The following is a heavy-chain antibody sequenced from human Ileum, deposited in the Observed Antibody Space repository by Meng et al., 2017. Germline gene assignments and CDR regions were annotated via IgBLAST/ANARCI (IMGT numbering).Heavy chain of an antibody. J-gene: IGHJ4*02. Sequence: QAPLTESGPGLVRPSGTLSLTCAVSSGSISSNTYWSWVRQPPGKGLEWIGQISHSGSAYYNPSLKSRVTMSVDKSKSQFSLMLTSVTAADTAIYYCARHGGYSQDFWGQGTLVTVSS. D-gene: IGHD4-23*01. CDR3: ARHGGYSQDF. CDR1: SGSISSNTY. CDR2: ISHSGSA. V-gene: IGHV4-4*02.